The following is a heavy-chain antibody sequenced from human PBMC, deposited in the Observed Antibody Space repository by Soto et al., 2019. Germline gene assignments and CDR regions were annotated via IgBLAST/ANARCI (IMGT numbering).Heavy chain of an antibody. CDR3: AKVSSSWYAGFFDL. D-gene: IGHD6-13*01. CDR1: GFTFSSHA. V-gene: IGHV3-23*01. Sequence: GGSLRLSCAASGFTFSSHAMSWVRQAPGKGLEWVSGISDSGGSTYYADSVKGRVTISRDNSKNTLFLQMNTLRAEDTAVYYCAKVSSSWYAGFFDLWGQGTLVTVSS. J-gene: IGHJ4*02. CDR2: ISDSGGST.